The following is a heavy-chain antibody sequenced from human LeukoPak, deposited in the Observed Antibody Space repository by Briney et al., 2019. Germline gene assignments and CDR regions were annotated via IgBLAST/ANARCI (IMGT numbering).Heavy chain of an antibody. CDR3: ARDRGSGAFDI. Sequence: PSETLSLTCTVSGGSISSYYWSWIRQPPGKGLEWIGYIYYSGSTNYNPSLKSRVTISVDTSKNQFSLKLSSVTAADTAVYYCARDRGSGAFDIWGQGTMVTVSS. V-gene: IGHV4-59*01. J-gene: IGHJ3*02. D-gene: IGHD3-10*01. CDR2: IYYSGST. CDR1: GGSISSYY.